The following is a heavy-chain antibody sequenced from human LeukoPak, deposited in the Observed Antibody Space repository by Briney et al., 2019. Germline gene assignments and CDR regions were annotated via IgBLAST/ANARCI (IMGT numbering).Heavy chain of an antibody. Sequence: PGGSLRLSCAASGFIFSIYSMNWVRQPPGKGLEGIGGIYYSGSTYYNPSLTSRVTISVDTSKNQFSLKLSSVTAADTAVYYCARISPYYYDSSGYQYYWYFDLWGRGTLVTVSS. D-gene: IGHD3-22*01. CDR3: ARISPYYYDSSGYQYYWYFDL. CDR1: GFIFSIYS. CDR2: IYYSGST. V-gene: IGHV4-4*02. J-gene: IGHJ2*01.